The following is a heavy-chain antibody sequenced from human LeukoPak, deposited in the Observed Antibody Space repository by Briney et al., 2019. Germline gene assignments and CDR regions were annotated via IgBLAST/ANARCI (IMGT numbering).Heavy chain of an antibody. Sequence: GGSLRLSCAASGFTFSSYEMNWVRQAPGKGLEWVSYISFSGSTVYYSDSVQGRFTISRDNAKNSLYLQMNSLRAEDTALYYCARDQGGTGSWYEGEGYWGQGTLVTVSS. V-gene: IGHV3-48*03. CDR2: ISFSGSTV. CDR3: ARDQGGTGSWYEGEGY. D-gene: IGHD6-13*01. CDR1: GFTFSSYE. J-gene: IGHJ4*02.